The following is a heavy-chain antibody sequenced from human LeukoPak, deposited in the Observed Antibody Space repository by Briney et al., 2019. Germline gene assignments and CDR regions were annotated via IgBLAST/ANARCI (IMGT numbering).Heavy chain of an antibody. V-gene: IGHV5-51*06. D-gene: IGHD3-22*01. J-gene: IGHJ4*02. Sequence: GESLKISCEGSGYSFTTYWIGWVRPMPGKGLEWMGSFYPGDSDTRYSPSFQGQVTVSADKSIRTAYLQWSSLEASDTAMYYCARAIDSYYYDSSGYYYFDYWGQGTLVTVS. CDR1: GYSFTTYW. CDR2: FYPGDSDT. CDR3: ARAIDSYYYDSSGYYYFDY.